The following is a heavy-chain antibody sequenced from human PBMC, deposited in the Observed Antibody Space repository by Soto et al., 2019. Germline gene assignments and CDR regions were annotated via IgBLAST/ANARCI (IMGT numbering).Heavy chain of an antibody. CDR3: AREYVWFHSSDRLDPIDY. J-gene: IGHJ4*02. D-gene: IGHD3-10*01. CDR1: GFTFSSYA. CDR2: ISYGGSNK. Sequence: PGGSLRLSCAASGFTFSSYAMHWVRQAPGKGLEWVAVISYGGSNKYYADSVKGRFTISRDNAKNSLYLQMNSLRAEDTAVYYCAREYVWFHSSDRLDPIDYWGQGTLVTVPS. V-gene: IGHV3-30*04.